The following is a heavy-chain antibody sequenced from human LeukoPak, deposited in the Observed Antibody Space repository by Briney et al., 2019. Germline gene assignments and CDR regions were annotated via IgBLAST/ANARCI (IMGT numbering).Heavy chain of an antibody. CDR3: ARVVVGGYSYEPLDY. V-gene: IGHV4-30-4*01. J-gene: IGHJ4*02. D-gene: IGHD5-18*01. CDR1: GGSISSGDYY. CDR2: IYYSGST. Sequence: SETLSLTCTVSGGSISSGDYYWSWIRQPPGKGLEWIGYIYYSGSTYYNPSLKSRVTISVDTSKNQFSLKLSSVTAADTAVYYCARVVVGGYSYEPLDYWGQGTLVTVSS.